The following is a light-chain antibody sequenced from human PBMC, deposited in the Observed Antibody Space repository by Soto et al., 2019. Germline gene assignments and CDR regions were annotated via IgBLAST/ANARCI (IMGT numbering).Light chain of an antibody. Sequence: DIQMTQSPSTLSASVGDRVTITCRASQSISSWLAWYQQKPGKAPKLLIYKASSLESGVPSRFSGSGSGTEFTLTISSLQPDDFAPYYSQQYNSYASTFGGGTKVEIK. CDR3: QQYNSYAST. J-gene: IGKJ4*01. CDR2: KAS. V-gene: IGKV1-5*03. CDR1: QSISSW.